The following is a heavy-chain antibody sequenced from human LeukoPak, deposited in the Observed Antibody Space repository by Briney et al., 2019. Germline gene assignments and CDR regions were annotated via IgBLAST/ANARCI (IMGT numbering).Heavy chain of an antibody. CDR1: GFTFSNYG. Sequence: GGSLRLSCAASGFTFSNYGIHWVRQAPGKGLEWVAVISYDGNNKYYADSVKGRFTISRDNSKNTVYLQMNSLRTEDTALHYCARDAGRREDIWGQGTMVTVSS. CDR2: ISYDGNNK. J-gene: IGHJ3*02. D-gene: IGHD1-1*01. CDR3: ARDAGRREDI. V-gene: IGHV3-30*03.